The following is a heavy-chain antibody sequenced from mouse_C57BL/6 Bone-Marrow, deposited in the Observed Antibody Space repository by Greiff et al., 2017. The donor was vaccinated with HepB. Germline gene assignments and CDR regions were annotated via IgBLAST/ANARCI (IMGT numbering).Heavy chain of an antibody. CDR3: ARGLWEAMDY. CDR2: IDPSDSYT. J-gene: IGHJ4*01. Sequence: QVQLQQPGAELVKPGASVKLSCKASGYTFTSYWMQWVKQRPGQGLEWIGEIDPSDSYTNYNQKFKGKATLTVDTSSSTAYMQLSSLTSEDSAVYYCARGLWEAMDYWGQGTSVTVSS. D-gene: IGHD1-1*02. CDR1: GYTFTSYW. V-gene: IGHV1-50*01.